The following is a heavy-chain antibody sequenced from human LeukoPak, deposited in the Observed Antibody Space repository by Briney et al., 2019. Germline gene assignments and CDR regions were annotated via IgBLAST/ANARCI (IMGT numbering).Heavy chain of an antibody. CDR1: GFTFNDYA. V-gene: IGHV3-30*02. CDR3: AKSDGHGTGYGFHI. D-gene: IGHD6-19*01. Sequence: GGSLRLSCAASGFTFNDYAMYWVRQSPGRGLEWVALIRDDGSDTYHADSVKGRFTISRDNSKNTVFLRMNSLRGENSAIYYCAKSDGHGTGYGFHIWGQGTMVTVSS. CDR2: IRDDGSDT. J-gene: IGHJ3*02.